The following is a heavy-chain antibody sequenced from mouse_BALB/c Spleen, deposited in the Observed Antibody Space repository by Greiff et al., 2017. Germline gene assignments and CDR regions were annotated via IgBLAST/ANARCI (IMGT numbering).Heavy chain of an antibody. CDR2: ISTYYGDA. CDR3: ARFGYDGMDY. Sequence: VKLVESGAELVRPGVSVKISCKGSGYTFTDYAMHWVKQSHAKSLEWIGVISTYYGDASYNQKFKGKATMTVDKSSSTAYMELARLTSEDSAIYYCARFGYDGMDYWGQGTSVTVSS. D-gene: IGHD2-2*01. CDR1: GYTFTDYA. V-gene: IGHV1S137*01. J-gene: IGHJ4*01.